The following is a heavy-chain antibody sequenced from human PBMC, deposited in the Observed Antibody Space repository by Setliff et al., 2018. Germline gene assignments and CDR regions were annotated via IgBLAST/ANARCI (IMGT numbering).Heavy chain of an antibody. CDR1: GYIFTNYY. D-gene: IGHD5-12*01. J-gene: IGHJ4*02. CDR2: MNPGRGSR. Sequence: ASVKVSCKTSGYIFTNYYVHWVRQAPGQGLEWMGVMNPGRGSRNYAQRFQGRVTMTSDTSTSTVYMELSNLSVEDTAVYYCVKGHDWQGPGYFASWGQGALVTVSS. CDR3: VKGHDWQGPGYFAS. V-gene: IGHV1-46*01.